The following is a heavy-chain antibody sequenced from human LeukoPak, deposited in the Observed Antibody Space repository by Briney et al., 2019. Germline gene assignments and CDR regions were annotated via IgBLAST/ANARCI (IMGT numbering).Heavy chain of an antibody. V-gene: IGHV5-51*01. CDR2: IYPGDSDT. Sequence: RGESLKTSCKGSGYSFTSYWIGWVRQMPGKGLEWMWIIYPGDSDTRYSPSFQGQVTISADKSISTAYLQWSSLKASDTAMYYCARPLIGYSSGWYVDDYWGQGTLVTVSS. CDR1: GYSFTSYW. D-gene: IGHD6-19*01. CDR3: ARPLIGYSSGWYVDDY. J-gene: IGHJ4*02.